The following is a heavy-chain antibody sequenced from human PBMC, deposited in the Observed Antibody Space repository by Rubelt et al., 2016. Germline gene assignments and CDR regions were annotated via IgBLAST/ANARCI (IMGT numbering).Heavy chain of an antibody. D-gene: IGHD5-18*01. J-gene: IGHJ4*02. CDR3: ASLGGYSYGYV. CDR2: INHSGST. Sequence: QVQLQQWGAGLLKPSETLSLTCAVYGGSFSGYYWSWIRQPPGKGLEWIGEINHSGSTNYNPSLKSRVTRSVDTSKNQFSLKLSSVTAADTAVYYCASLGGYSYGYVWGQGTLVTVSS. V-gene: IGHV4-34*01. CDR1: GGSFSGYY.